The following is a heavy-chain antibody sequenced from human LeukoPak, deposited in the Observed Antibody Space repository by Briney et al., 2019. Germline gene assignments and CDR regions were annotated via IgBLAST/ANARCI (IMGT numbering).Heavy chain of an antibody. CDR2: IYSDFRT. CDR1: GFTFSNYA. D-gene: IGHD5-12*01. J-gene: IGHJ4*02. CDR3: ARESGYAVGDF. Sequence: GGSLRLSCAASGFTFSNYAMHWFRQAPGKGLEWASVIYSDFRTYYADSVKGRFIISKDTSKNTLYLRMNNLRADDTAVYYCARESGYAVGDFWGQGTLVTVSS. V-gene: IGHV3-53*01.